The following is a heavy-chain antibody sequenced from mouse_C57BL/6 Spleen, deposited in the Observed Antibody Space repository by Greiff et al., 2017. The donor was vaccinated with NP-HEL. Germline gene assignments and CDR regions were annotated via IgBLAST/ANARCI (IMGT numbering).Heavy chain of an antibody. V-gene: IGHV5-4*03. D-gene: IGHD2-10*01. CDR1: GFTFSSYA. Sequence: DVMLVESGGGLVKPGGSLKLSCAASGFTFSSYAMSWVRQTPEKRLEWVATISDGGSYTYYPDNVKGRFTISRDNAKNNLYLQMSHLKSEDTAMYYCARAYYGNYVWFAYWGQGTLVTVSA. J-gene: IGHJ3*01. CDR2: ISDGGSYT. CDR3: ARAYYGNYVWFAY.